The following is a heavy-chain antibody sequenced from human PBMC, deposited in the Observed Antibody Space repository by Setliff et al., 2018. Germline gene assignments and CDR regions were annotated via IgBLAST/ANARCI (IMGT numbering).Heavy chain of an antibody. D-gene: IGHD3-10*01. CDR2: IYYSGST. J-gene: IGHJ5*02. Sequence: PSETLSLTCTVSNGTISISDSYWGWIRQSPVQGLEWIGNIYYSGSTYSNPSLKSRLIISVDAPANQFPVKLSSVTAADTAVYYCAGYQGSGSNYKVVNWFDPWGQGTLVTVSS. CDR3: AGYQGSGSNYKVVNWFDP. V-gene: IGHV4-39*01. CDR1: NGTISISDSY.